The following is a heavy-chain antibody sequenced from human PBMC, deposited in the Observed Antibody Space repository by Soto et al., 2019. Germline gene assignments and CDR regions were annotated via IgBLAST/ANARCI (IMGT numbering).Heavy chain of an antibody. D-gene: IGHD6-6*01. CDR1: GFSLSTSGMC. CDR2: IDWDDDK. V-gene: IGHV2-70*01. Sequence: LVNPTQTLTLTGTFSGFSLSTSGMCVSWIRQPPGKALEWLALIDWDDDKYYSTSLKTRLTISKDTSKNQVVLTMTNMDPVDTATYYCARXRGGSSSEHYYYYGMDVWGQGTTVTVSS. J-gene: IGHJ6*02. CDR3: ARXRGGSSSEHYYYYGMDV.